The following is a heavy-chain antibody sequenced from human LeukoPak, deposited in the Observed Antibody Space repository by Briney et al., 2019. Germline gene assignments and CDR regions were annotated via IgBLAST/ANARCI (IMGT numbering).Heavy chain of an antibody. Sequence: SETLSLTCAVYSESFSGYYWSWIRQPPGKGLEWIGEINHSGNTNYNPPLKSRVSISVDTSKNQFSLELISVTAADTAVYYCARGLRGYCSSASCYHFDYWGQGLLVTVSS. CDR3: ARGLRGYCSSASCYHFDY. J-gene: IGHJ4*02. D-gene: IGHD2-2*01. CDR2: INHSGNT. CDR1: SESFSGYY. V-gene: IGHV4-34*01.